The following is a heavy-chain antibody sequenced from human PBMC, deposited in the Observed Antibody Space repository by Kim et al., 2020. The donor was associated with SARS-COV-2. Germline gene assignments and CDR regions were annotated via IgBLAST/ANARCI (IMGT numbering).Heavy chain of an antibody. J-gene: IGHJ4*02. D-gene: IGHD3-22*01. V-gene: IGHV1-18*01. CDR3: ARRHYYDSSGYYYPFDY. Sequence: ASVKVSCKASGYTFTSYGISWVRQAPGQGLEWMGWISAYNGNTNYAQKLQGRVTMTTDTSTSTAYMELRSLRSDDTAVYYCARRHYYDSSGYYYPFDYWGQGTLVTVSS. CDR2: ISAYNGNT. CDR1: GYTFTSYG.